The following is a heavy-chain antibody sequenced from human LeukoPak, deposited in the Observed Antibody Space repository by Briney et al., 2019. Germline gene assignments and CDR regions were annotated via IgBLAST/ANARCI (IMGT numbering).Heavy chain of an antibody. J-gene: IGHJ3*02. D-gene: IGHD2-21*01. CDR3: ARLAVFGDAFDI. CDR2: IYYSGST. V-gene: IGHV4-59*01. CDR1: GGSISSYY. Sequence: PSETLSLTCTVSGGSISSYYWSWIRQPPGKGLEWVGYIYYSGSTNYNHSLKSRVTISVDTSKNPFSLKLSSVTAADTAVYYCARLAVFGDAFDIWGQGTMVTVSS.